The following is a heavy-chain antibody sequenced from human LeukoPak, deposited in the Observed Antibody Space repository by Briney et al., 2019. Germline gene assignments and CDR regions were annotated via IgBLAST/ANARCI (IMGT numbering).Heavy chain of an antibody. CDR3: ARQVVVVPAAIALGDNWFDP. D-gene: IGHD2-2*01. V-gene: IGHV4-38-2*01. CDR1: GYSISSGYY. J-gene: IGHJ5*02. CDR2: IYHSGST. Sequence: SETLSLTCAVSGYSISSGYYWGWIRQPPGQGLEWIGSIYHSGSTYYNPSLKSRVTISVDTSKNQFSLKLSSVTAADTAVYYCARQVVVVPAAIALGDNWFDPWGQGTLVTVSS.